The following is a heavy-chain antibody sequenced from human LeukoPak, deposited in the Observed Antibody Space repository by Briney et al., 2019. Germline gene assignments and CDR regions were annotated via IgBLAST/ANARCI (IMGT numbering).Heavy chain of an antibody. V-gene: IGHV3-30*18. CDR2: VSYDGTNE. Sequence: GGSLRLSCAASGFAFSDYGMHWVRQAPGKGLEWVAVVSYDGTNEKYADPVKGRFTISRDNSKNTLSLQMNSPRADDTAVYYCAKDWANGDYIDHWGQGTLVTVSS. CDR1: GFAFSDYG. J-gene: IGHJ4*02. D-gene: IGHD2-8*01. CDR3: AKDWANGDYIDH.